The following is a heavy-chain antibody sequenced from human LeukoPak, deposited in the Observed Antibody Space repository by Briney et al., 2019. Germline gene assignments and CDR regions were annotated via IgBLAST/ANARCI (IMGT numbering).Heavy chain of an antibody. D-gene: IGHD3-10*01. CDR2: VSGGGFGT. V-gene: IGHV3-23*01. J-gene: IGHJ3*02. CDR3: AKETMVRGPDAFDI. Sequence: SGGSLRLSCAASGFTLSNCAMSWVRQAAGKGLEWVSAVSGGGFGTYYADTVKGRFTISRDNSKNTLYLQMNSLRAEDTAVYYCAKETMVRGPDAFDIWGQGTMVTVSS. CDR1: GFTLSNCA.